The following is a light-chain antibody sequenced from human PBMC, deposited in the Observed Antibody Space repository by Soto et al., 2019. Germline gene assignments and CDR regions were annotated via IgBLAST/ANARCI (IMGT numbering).Light chain of an antibody. J-gene: IGKJ1*01. CDR2: GAS. CDR1: QSVNNNF. V-gene: IGKV3-20*01. Sequence: ETVLTQSPGTLSLSAGERATVSCRASQSVNNNFLAWYQLRPGQAPRLLISGASSRATGIPDRISGSGSGTDFTLTITRVEAEDSAMYYCQHYVGSPTFGQGTKVEIK. CDR3: QHYVGSPT.